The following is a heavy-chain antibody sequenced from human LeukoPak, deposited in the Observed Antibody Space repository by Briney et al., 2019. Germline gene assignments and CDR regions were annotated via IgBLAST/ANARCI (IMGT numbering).Heavy chain of an antibody. CDR2: IGHAGET. J-gene: IGHJ4*02. D-gene: IGHD4-17*01. CDR3: ARDDYGGNSGVPDY. V-gene: IGHV3-13*01. Sequence: GGSLSLSCAVSGLTFSDYDMHWVRQPPGKGLQWISRIGHAGETDYEASVKGRFTISRENAKNSLSLRTNSLRAGDTAVYYCARDDYGGNSGVPDYWGQGTLVTVSS. CDR1: GLTFSDYD.